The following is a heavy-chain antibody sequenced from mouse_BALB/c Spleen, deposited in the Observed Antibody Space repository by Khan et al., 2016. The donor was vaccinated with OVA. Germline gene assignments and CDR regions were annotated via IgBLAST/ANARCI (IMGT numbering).Heavy chain of an antibody. CDR2: IWGGGGT. V-gene: IGHV2-6-4*01. D-gene: IGHD2-14*01. Sequence: VELVESGPGLVAPSQSLSITCTVSGFSLSRYNIHWVRQPPGKGLEWLGMIWGGGGTDYNSTLKSRLGISKDNSQSQVFLKMTSLQTDDTAMYYCARAYYRYDGYYAMDYWGQGTSVTVSS. CDR3: ARAYYRYDGYYAMDY. CDR1: GFSLSRYN. J-gene: IGHJ4*01.